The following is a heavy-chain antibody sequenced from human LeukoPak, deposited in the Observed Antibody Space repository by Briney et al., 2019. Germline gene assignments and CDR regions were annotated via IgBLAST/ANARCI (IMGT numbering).Heavy chain of an antibody. V-gene: IGHV1-8*01. CDR3: ARGDMVRGSRYYYYGMDV. J-gene: IGHJ6*02. Sequence: GASVKVSCKASGYTFTSYDINWVRQATGQGLEWMGWMNPDSGNTGFAQNFQGRVTMTRNTSINTAYMELSSLRSEDTAVYYCARGDMVRGSRYYYYGMDVWGQGTTVTVSS. CDR1: GYTFTSYD. D-gene: IGHD3-10*01. CDR2: MNPDSGNT.